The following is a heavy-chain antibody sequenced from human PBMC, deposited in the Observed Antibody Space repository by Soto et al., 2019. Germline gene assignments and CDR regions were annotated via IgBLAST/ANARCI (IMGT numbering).Heavy chain of an antibody. V-gene: IGHV3-21*01. J-gene: IGHJ6*02. Sequence: PGGSLRLSCAASGYTFNSSSMNWVCQAPGKGLEWVSSISSSSSSYIYYADSVKGRFTISRDNAKHSQYLQMNSLKAEDKAEYYCAKEGIKMCKVMDVWVQGPTVTVSS. CDR1: GYTFNSSS. CDR2: ISSSSSSYI. CDR3: AKEGIKMCKVMDV.